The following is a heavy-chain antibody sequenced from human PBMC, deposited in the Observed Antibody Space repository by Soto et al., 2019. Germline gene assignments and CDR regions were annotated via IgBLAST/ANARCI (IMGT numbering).Heavy chain of an antibody. J-gene: IGHJ6*02. D-gene: IGHD3-10*01. CDR3: AKDGAGGSPGGGYYYYYGMDV. CDR1: GFTFSSYA. Sequence: PGGSLTLSCAASGFTFSSYAMSWVRQAPGKGLEWVSAISGSGGSTYYADSVKGRFTISRDNSKNTLYLQMNSLRAEDTAVYYCAKDGAGGSPGGGYYYYYGMDVWGQGTTVTVSS. CDR2: ISGSGGST. V-gene: IGHV3-23*01.